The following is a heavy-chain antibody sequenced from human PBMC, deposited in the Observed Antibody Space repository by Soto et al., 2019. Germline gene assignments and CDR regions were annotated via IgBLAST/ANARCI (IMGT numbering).Heavy chain of an antibody. J-gene: IGHJ4*02. V-gene: IGHV4-61*01. CDR1: GGSVSNMTYY. D-gene: IGHD4-17*01. Sequence: PSETLSLTCSVSGGSVSNMTYYWSWIRQPPGKRLEWIGYVYYSGTTNYNPSLKSRVTISVDLSKNQFSLRLSSVTTADTALYYCARTTAVPNTPRSRYFFDYWGQGTLVTVSS. CDR2: VYYSGTT. CDR3: ARTTAVPNTPRSRYFFDY.